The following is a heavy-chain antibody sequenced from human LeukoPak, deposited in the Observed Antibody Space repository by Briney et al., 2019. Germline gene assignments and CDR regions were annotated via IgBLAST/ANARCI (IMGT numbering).Heavy chain of an antibody. CDR1: GYTFTGYY. CDR2: INPNGGGT. V-gene: IGHV1-2*02. J-gene: IGHJ4*02. Sequence: GASVKVSCKASGYTFTGYYMHWVRQAPGQGLEWMGWINPNGGGTNYAQKFQGRVTMTRDTSISTAYMELSRLRSDDTAVYYCAREGEDYYDSSGYFYVRSDFDYWGQGTLVTVSS. D-gene: IGHD3-22*01. CDR3: AREGEDYYDSSGYFYVRSDFDY.